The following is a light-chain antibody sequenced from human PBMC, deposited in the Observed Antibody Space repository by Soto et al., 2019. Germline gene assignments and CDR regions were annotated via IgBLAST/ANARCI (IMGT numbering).Light chain of an antibody. CDR2: DAS. CDR3: QQRSNWPPT. J-gene: IGKJ5*01. CDR1: QSVSVY. V-gene: IGKV3-11*01. Sequence: EIVVTQSPAALSVSPGDRATLSCRASQSVSVYLAWYQQKPGQAPRLLIYDASKRASGIPARFSGSGSGTDFTLTISSLEPEDFAVYYCQQRSNWPPTFGQGTRLEIK.